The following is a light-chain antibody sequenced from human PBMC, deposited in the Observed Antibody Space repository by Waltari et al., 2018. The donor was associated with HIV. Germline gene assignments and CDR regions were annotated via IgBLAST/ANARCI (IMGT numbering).Light chain of an antibody. CDR3: SAPVDTDFVV. CDR2: GII. Sequence: HSALTQPASVSGSLGQSVTIPCTARTSDLGNFLSWYRQYPEKAPQRILSGIIRRPSGISSRFSGSKSCDTASLTISGLQPDDEALYYCSAPVDTDFVVFGGGTFLTVL. V-gene: IGLV2-14*01. CDR1: TSDLGNF. J-gene: IGLJ2*01.